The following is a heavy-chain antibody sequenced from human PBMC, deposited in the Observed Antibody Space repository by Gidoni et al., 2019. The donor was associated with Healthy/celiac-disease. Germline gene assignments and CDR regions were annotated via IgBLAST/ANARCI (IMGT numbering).Heavy chain of an antibody. V-gene: IGHV1-69*01. D-gene: IGHD3-10*01. J-gene: IGHJ6*02. Sequence: QVQLVQSGAAVKKPGSSVTVSCKSSGGTFSSYAISWVRQAPGQGLEWMGGIIPIFGTANDAQKFQGRVTITADESTSTAYMELSSLRSEDTAVYYCARGGRGAYYGSGRMDVWGQGTTVTVSS. CDR2: IIPIFGTA. CDR1: GGTFSSYA. CDR3: ARGGRGAYYGSGRMDV.